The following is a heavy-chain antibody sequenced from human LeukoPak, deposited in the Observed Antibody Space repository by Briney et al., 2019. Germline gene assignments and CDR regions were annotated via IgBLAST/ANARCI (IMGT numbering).Heavy chain of an antibody. J-gene: IGHJ4*02. CDR3: ARIKPDHSSGWSAGPYYFDY. CDR1: GYTFTSYD. D-gene: IGHD6-19*01. CDR2: MNPNSGNT. V-gene: IGHV1-8*01. Sequence: ASVKVSCKASGYTFTSYDINWVRQATGQGLEWMGWMNPNSGNTGYAQKFQGRVTMTRNTSISTAYMELSSLRSEDTAVYYCARIKPDHSSGWSAGPYYFDYWGQGTLVTVSS.